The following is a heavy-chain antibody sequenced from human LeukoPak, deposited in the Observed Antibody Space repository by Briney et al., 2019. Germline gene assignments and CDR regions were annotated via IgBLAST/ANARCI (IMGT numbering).Heavy chain of an antibody. CDR2: IYHSGSS. V-gene: IGHV4-4*02. CDR1: GGSISTGNW. Sequence: SETLSLTCAVSGGSISTGNWWSWVRQSPDKGLEWIGEIYHSGSSNYNPSLKSRVTMSIDNSKHHFSLSLTSVTAADTAVYYCAREGSRRLYMDVWGRGTTVTVSS. J-gene: IGHJ6*03. CDR3: AREGSRRLYMDV. D-gene: IGHD6-25*01.